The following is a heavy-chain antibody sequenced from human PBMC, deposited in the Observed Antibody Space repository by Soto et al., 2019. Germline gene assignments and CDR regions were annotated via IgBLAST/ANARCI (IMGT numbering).Heavy chain of an antibody. Sequence: QVQLVESGGGVVQPGRSLTLSCAASGLTFSNFPIHWVRQAPGKGLEWVAGISFDGTKKYYTDSVKGRFTISRDNSENTLYLRMDSLRTDDTALYYCAIGGRGSYFYYFDYWGQGTLLTVSS. CDR2: ISFDGTKK. J-gene: IGHJ4*02. CDR1: GLTFSNFP. CDR3: AIGGRGSYFYYFDY. D-gene: IGHD1-26*01. V-gene: IGHV3-30*04.